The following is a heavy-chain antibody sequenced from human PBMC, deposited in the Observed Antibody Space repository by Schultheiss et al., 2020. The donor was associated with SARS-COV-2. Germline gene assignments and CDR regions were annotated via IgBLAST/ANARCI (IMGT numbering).Heavy chain of an antibody. V-gene: IGHV3-7*01. CDR2: IKCDGSEK. CDR3: ARDSRDVTIFGVVIIPVEGYYYYGMDV. CDR1: GFTFSSYE. D-gene: IGHD3-3*01. J-gene: IGHJ6*02. Sequence: GGSLRLSCAASGFTFSSYEMNWVRQAPGKGLEWVADIKCDGSEKYYVDSVKGRFTISRDNAKNTLYLQMNSLRAEDTAVYYCARDSRDVTIFGVVIIPVEGYYYYGMDVWGQGTTVTVSS.